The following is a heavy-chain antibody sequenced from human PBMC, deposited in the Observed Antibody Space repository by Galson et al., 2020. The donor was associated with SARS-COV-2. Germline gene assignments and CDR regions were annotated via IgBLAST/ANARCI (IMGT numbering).Heavy chain of an antibody. Sequence: QLGESLKISCAASGFTFTNYAIHWVRQAPGQGLEWVAVISHDGRIEVYADSVKGRFTISRDNSENMLFLQMDSLRADDTAVYYCARDVSGGASDIWGQGTMVTVSS. J-gene: IGHJ3*02. V-gene: IGHV3-30*04. CDR1: GFTFTNYA. CDR3: ARDVSGGASDI. CDR2: ISHDGRIE. D-gene: IGHD1-26*01.